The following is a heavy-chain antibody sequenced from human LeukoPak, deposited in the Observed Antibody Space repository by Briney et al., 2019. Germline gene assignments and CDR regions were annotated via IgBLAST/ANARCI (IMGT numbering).Heavy chain of an antibody. CDR1: GDSITNRNW. V-gene: IGHV4-4*02. Sequence: SGTLSLTCAVSGDSITNRNWWNWVRQPPGKGLEWIGEISHSGSTNYNLSLKGRVTISVDKSKNEFSLNLSSVTAADTAVYYCARDSPAYCSGGNCYNWYFDLWGRGTLVSVSS. CDR2: ISHSGST. D-gene: IGHD2-15*01. J-gene: IGHJ2*01. CDR3: ARDSPAYCSGGNCYNWYFDL.